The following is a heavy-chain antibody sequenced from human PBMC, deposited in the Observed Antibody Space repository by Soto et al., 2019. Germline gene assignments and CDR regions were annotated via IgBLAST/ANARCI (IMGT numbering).Heavy chain of an antibody. Sequence: GGSLRLSCAGSGFTFSNYAMSWVRQAPGKGLEWVSVISAGGGSTDYAGSVKGRFTISRDNSKNTLYLQMHSLRGEDTAVYYCAIRGLTAVASYYWGQGTLVTVSS. D-gene: IGHD6-19*01. CDR2: ISAGGGST. J-gene: IGHJ4*02. CDR3: AIRGLTAVASYY. CDR1: GFTFSNYA. V-gene: IGHV3-23*01.